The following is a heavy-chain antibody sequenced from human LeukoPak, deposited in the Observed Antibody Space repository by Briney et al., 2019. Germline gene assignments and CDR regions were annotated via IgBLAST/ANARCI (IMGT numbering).Heavy chain of an antibody. CDR1: GGSISSGDYY. J-gene: IGHJ6*02. Sequence: PSETLSLTCTVSGGSISSGDYYWSWIRQPPGKGLEWIGYIYYSGSTYYNPSLKSRVTISVDTSKNQFSLKLSSVTAADTAVYYCARVGYCSGGSCYVSDYGMDVWGQGTTVTVSS. CDR3: ARVGYCSGGSCYVSDYGMDV. D-gene: IGHD2-15*01. V-gene: IGHV4-30-4*01. CDR2: IYYSGST.